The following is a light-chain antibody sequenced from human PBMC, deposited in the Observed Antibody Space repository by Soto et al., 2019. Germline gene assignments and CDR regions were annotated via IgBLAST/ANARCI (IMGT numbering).Light chain of an antibody. CDR1: NSNIGRDF. CDR3: AVWDDSLRGFV. Sequence: QAVVTQPPSASGTPGQRVTISCSGSNSNIGRDFVYWYQQIPGTAPKLLIYGNDQRPSGVPDRFSGSKSGTSASLAISGLRSEDESDYYCAVWDDSLRGFVFGTGTKLTVL. V-gene: IGLV1-47*01. CDR2: GND. J-gene: IGLJ1*01.